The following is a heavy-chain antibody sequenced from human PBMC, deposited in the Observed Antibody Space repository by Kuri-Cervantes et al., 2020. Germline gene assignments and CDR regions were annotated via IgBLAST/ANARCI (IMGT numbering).Heavy chain of an antibody. D-gene: IGHD3-10*01. Sequence: ASVTVSCKASGGTFSSYAISWVRQAPGQGLEWMGWISAYNGDTNYAQKLQGRVTMTTDTSTSTAYMELRSLRSDDTAVYYCARYYGSGNYYSADYWGQGTLVTVSS. J-gene: IGHJ4*02. CDR2: ISAYNGDT. CDR3: ARYYGSGNYYSADY. V-gene: IGHV1-18*01. CDR1: GGTFSSYA.